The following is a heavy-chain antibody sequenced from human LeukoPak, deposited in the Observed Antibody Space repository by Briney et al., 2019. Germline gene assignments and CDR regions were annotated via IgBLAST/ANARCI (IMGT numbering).Heavy chain of an antibody. J-gene: IGHJ5*02. CDR3: AKVPGREGNSGPDLDP. CDR1: GFTFRRFG. V-gene: IGHV3-30*18. Sequence: GRSLRLSCAASGFTFRRFGMHWVRQAPGKGLEWVAVISYDGNNKYYADSVKGRFTISRDNSKNTLDLQMNSLRVEDTAMYFCAKVPGREGNSGPDLDPWGQGTLVIVSS. CDR2: ISYDGNNK. D-gene: IGHD6-19*01.